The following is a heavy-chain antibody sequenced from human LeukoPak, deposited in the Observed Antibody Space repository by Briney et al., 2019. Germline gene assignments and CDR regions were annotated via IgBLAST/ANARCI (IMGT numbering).Heavy chain of an antibody. CDR2: IYYSGST. Sequence: PSETLSLTCTVSGGSISSSSYHWGWIRQPPGKGLEWIGSIYYSGSTYYNPSLKSRVTISVDTSKNQFSLKLSSVTAADTAVYYCARDEGYSSGYRYYYYGMDVWGQGTTVTVSS. V-gene: IGHV4-39*07. CDR3: ARDEGYSSGYRYYYYGMDV. CDR1: GGSISSSSYH. D-gene: IGHD6-19*01. J-gene: IGHJ6*02.